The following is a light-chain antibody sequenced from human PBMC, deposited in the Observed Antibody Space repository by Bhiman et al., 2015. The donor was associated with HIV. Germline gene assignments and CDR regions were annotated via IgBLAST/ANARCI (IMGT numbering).Light chain of an antibody. CDR2: DPN. CDR1: RSNIGSGSG. V-gene: IGLV1-40*01. Sequence: SVLTQQRITISCAGSRSNIGSGSGVHWYQQLPGRAPKLVMFDPNTRPSGVPDRFSASESGTSASLAITGLQHEDEADYYCQSYDTILSAVVFGGGTRLTVL. CDR3: QSYDTILSAVV. J-gene: IGLJ2*01.